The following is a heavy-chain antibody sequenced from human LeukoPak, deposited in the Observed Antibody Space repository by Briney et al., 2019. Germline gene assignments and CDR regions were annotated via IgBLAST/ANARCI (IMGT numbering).Heavy chain of an antibody. CDR1: GFTFGDYA. J-gene: IGHJ4*02. D-gene: IGHD3-10*01. Sequence: GRSLRLSCAASGFTFGDYAMTWVRQAPGKGLEWVGFIRRAIYGGTTEYAASVKGRFIISGDDSKTIVHLQMNSLKTEDTAVYYCSRAVSGYFGLYYFDSWGQGTLVTVSS. CDR3: SRAVSGYFGLYYFDS. V-gene: IGHV3-49*04. CDR2: IRRAIYGGTT.